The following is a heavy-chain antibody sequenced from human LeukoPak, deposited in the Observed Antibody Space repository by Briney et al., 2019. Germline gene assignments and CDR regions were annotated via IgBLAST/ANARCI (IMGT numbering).Heavy chain of an antibody. J-gene: IGHJ4*02. CDR2: IYTSGST. CDR1: GGSISSGSYY. CDR3: AREDYDFWSGSPYYFDY. V-gene: IGHV4-61*02. Sequence: SETLSLTCTVSGGSISSGSYYWSWIRQPAGKGLEWIGRIYTSGSTNYNPSLKSRVTISVDTSKNQFSLKLSSVTAADTAVYYYAREDYDFWSGSPYYFDYWGQGTLVTVSS. D-gene: IGHD3-3*01.